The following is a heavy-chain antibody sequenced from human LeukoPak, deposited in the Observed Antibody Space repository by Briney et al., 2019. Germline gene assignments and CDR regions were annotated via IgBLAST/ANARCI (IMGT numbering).Heavy chain of an antibody. CDR3: ARDVVSYYYGSGSYYYYYGMDV. D-gene: IGHD3-10*01. Sequence: PGGSLRLSCAASGFTFSDYYMSWIRQAPGKGLEWVSYISSSSSYTNYADSVKGRFTISRDNAKNSLYLQMNSLRAEDTAVYYCARDVVSYYYGSGSYYYYYGMDVWGQGTTVTVSS. J-gene: IGHJ6*02. CDR1: GFTFSDYY. CDR2: ISSSSSYT. V-gene: IGHV3-11*06.